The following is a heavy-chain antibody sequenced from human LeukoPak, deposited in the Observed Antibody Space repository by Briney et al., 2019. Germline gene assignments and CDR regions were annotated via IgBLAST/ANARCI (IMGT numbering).Heavy chain of an antibody. J-gene: IGHJ4*02. CDR1: GGSIGSYY. Sequence: PSETLSLTCTVSGGSIGSYYWSWIRQPPGKGLEWIGYIYYSGSTNYNPSLKSRVTISVDMSKNQFSLKLSSVTAADTAVYYCARVGIVESRVATLLFDYWGQGTLVTVSS. CDR3: ARVGIVESRVATLLFDY. V-gene: IGHV4-59*01. D-gene: IGHD5-12*01. CDR2: IYYSGST.